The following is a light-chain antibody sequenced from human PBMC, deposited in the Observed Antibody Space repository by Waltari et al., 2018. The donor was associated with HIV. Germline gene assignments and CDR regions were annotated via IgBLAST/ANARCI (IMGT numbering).Light chain of an antibody. J-gene: IGKJ4*01. CDR2: WAS. CDR3: QQYFSSPLT. V-gene: IGKV4-1*01. Sequence: DIVMTQSPDSLALSLGERATINCKSSRTILFPSNSKNYLAWYQQKPGKSPKLLIYWASTRESGVPDRFSGGGSGTNFTLTISSLQTEDVAVYYCQQYFSSPLTFGGGTRVEIK. CDR1: RTILFPSNSKNY.